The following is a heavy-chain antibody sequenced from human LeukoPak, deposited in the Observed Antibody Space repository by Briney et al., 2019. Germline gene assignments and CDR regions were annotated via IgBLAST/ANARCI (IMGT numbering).Heavy chain of an antibody. CDR3: ARLGAYSSLGPFDY. J-gene: IGHJ4*02. CDR1: GFTFSSYW. CDR2: IDSDGSST. Sequence: GGSLRLSCAASGFTFSSYWMHSVRQAPGKGLVWVSRIDSDGSSTSYADSMKGRFTISRDNAKNTLNLQMNSLRAEDTAVYYCARLGAYSSLGPFDYWGQGTLVTVSS. V-gene: IGHV3-74*01. D-gene: IGHD6-6*01.